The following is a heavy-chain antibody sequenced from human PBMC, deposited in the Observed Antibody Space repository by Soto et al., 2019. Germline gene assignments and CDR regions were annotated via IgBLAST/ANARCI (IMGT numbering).Heavy chain of an antibody. D-gene: IGHD3-22*01. CDR3: GNEGKVKDSFAWGLDS. CDR1: GFTFSNYG. V-gene: IGHV3-30*18. J-gene: IGHJ5*01. CDR2: ISYDGSLR. Sequence: QVQLVESGGGVVQPGRSLRLSCVASGFTFSNYGIQWFRQAPGKGLEWVAVISYDGSLRFYADSVKGRFTISRDPSKXXVYLQMNTLKIEDTALYYCGNEGKVKDSFAWGLDSWGQGTQVTVSS.